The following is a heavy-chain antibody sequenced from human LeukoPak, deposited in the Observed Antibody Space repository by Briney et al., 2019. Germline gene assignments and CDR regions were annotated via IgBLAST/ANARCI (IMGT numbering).Heavy chain of an antibody. Sequence: GGSLRLSCAASGFIFSTYSMNWIRQAPGKGLEWVSSISTLSSDIYYAESVMGRFTISRDNAKNSLYLQMSSPRAEDTAVYYCASLYGGNSDYWGQGTLVTVSS. J-gene: IGHJ4*02. CDR3: ASLYGGNSDY. D-gene: IGHD4-23*01. V-gene: IGHV3-21*01. CDR2: ISTLSSDI. CDR1: GFIFSTYS.